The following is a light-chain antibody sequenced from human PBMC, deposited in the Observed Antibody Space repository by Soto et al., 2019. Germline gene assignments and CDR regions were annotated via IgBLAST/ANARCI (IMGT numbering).Light chain of an antibody. CDR1: QSLNNY. V-gene: IGKV1-5*01. Sequence: DIQMTQSPSTLSAFVGDRFTITCRASQSLNNYLAWYQQKPGKAPKLLIYDASTLERGVPSRFSGTGSGTGFTLTISSLQPDDFATYYCQKYYRSSINFGQGTRLEIK. CDR2: DAS. J-gene: IGKJ5*01. CDR3: QKYYRSSIN.